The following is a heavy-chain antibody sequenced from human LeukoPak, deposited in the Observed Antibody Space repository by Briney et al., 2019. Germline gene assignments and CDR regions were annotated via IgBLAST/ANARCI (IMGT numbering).Heavy chain of an antibody. CDR3: ARGRGEYSSSQKYFDY. CDR1: GGSISSSSYS. CDR2: IYYSGST. J-gene: IGHJ4*02. Sequence: SETLSLTCTVSGGSISSSSYSWGWIRQPPGKGLEWIGSIYYSGSTYYNPSLKSRVTISVDTSKNQFSLKLSSVTAADTAVYYCARGRGEYSSSQKYFDYWGQGTLVTVSS. D-gene: IGHD6-13*01. V-gene: IGHV4-39*01.